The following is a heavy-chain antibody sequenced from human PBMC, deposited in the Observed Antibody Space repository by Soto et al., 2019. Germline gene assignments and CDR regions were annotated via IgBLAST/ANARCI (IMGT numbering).Heavy chain of an antibody. CDR3: ARDIGVGPAGFDY. J-gene: IGHJ4*02. CDR1: GLTFSSYE. D-gene: IGHD2-2*01. Sequence: PGGSLRLSCATSGLTFSSYEMNWVRQAPGKGLEWVSHISSGGSSIYYADSVKGRFTISRDNAKNSVYLQMNSLRAEDTAVYYCARDIGVGPAGFDYWGQGTLVTVSS. CDR2: ISSGGSSI. V-gene: IGHV3-48*03.